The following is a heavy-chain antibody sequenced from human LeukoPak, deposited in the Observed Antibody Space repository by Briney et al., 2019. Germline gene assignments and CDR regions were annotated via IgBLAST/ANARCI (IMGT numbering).Heavy chain of an antibody. CDR2: ISAYNGNT. CDR1: GYTFTSYG. J-gene: IGHJ4*02. Sequence: ASVTVSCTASGYTFTSYGISWVRQAPGQGLEWMGWISAYNGNTNYAQKLQGRVTMTTDTSTSTAYMELRSLRSDDTAVYYCARDDAIGPQNYYGSVDYWGQGTLVTVSS. D-gene: IGHD3-10*01. CDR3: ARDDAIGPQNYYGSVDY. V-gene: IGHV1-18*01.